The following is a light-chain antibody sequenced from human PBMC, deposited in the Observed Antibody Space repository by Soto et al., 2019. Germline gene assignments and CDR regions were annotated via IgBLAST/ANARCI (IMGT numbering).Light chain of an antibody. J-gene: IGLJ3*02. CDR2: HNN. CDR1: TSNIGNNY. CDR3: GTWDSSLSVWV. Sequence: QSMLTQPPSVSAAPGQKVTISCSGSTSNIGNNYVSWYQQLPGTAPKLLIYHNNNRPSGIPDRFSGSKSGTAAILGITGLQTGDEADYYCGTWDSSLSVWVFGGGTKVTVL. V-gene: IGLV1-51*01.